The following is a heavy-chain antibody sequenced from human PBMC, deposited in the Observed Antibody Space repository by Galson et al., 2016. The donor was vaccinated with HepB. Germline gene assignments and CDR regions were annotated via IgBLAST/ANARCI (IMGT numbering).Heavy chain of an antibody. Sequence: SLRLSCAASGFISSVYNMNWARQAPVKGLAWIAWITSSSDTMYYADSVKGRFTISRHNDKNSLNLEMNSLRDEDTAVHYCARDDYFRLGYWGQGTLVTVSS. J-gene: IGHJ4*02. CDR1: GFISSVYN. V-gene: IGHV3-48*02. D-gene: IGHD3-16*01. CDR2: ITSSSDTM. CDR3: ARDDYFRLGY.